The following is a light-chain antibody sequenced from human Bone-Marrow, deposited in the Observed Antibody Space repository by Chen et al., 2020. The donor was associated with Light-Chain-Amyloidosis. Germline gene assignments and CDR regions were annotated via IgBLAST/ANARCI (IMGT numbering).Light chain of an antibody. CDR1: QSVSSSY. J-gene: IGKJ1*01. Sequence: EIVLTQSPGTRSLSPGERAPLSCRASQSVSSSYLAWYQQKPGQAPRLLIYGTSSRATGIPDRFSGSGSGTDFALTISRLEPEDFAVYYCQQYGSSPQTFGQGTKVEIK. V-gene: IGKV3-20*01. CDR2: GTS. CDR3: QQYGSSPQT.